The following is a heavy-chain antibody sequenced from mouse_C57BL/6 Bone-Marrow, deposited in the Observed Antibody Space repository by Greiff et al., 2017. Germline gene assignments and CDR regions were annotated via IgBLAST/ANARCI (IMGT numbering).Heavy chain of an antibody. V-gene: IGHV1-15*01. CDR1: GYTFTDYE. CDR2: IDPETGGT. Sequence: QVQLQQSGAELVRPGASVTLSCKASGYTFTDYEMHWVKQTPVHGLEWIGAIDPETGGTAYNQKFKGKAILTADKSSSTAYMELRSLTSEDSAVYYWTRGFYGSSYAWFAYWGQGTLVTVSA. J-gene: IGHJ3*01. CDR3: TRGFYGSSYAWFAY. D-gene: IGHD1-1*01.